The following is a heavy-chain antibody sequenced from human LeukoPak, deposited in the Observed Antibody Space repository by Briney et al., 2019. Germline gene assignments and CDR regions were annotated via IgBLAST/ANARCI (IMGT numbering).Heavy chain of an antibody. CDR2: VSYDGSKK. Sequence: PGGSLRLSCAASGFTFTSYSMHWVRQAPGKGLEWVAVVSYDGSKKYYADSVKGRFTISRDNSKNSLYLQMNSLRAEDTAVYFCARDKAVNWGQGTLVTVSS. D-gene: IGHD6-19*01. CDR1: GFTFTSYS. CDR3: ARDKAVN. V-gene: IGHV3-30*04. J-gene: IGHJ4*02.